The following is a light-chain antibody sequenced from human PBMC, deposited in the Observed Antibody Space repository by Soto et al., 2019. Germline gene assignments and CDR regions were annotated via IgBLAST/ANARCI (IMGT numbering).Light chain of an antibody. CDR1: MSNIGSNT. V-gene: IGLV1-44*01. CDR3: AAWDDSLNGVV. Sequence: QSVLTQPPSASGTPGQRITISCSGSMSNIGSNTANWYQQLPGTAPKVLIYSNNQRPSGVPDRFSGSKSGTSASLAISGLQSEDEADYYCAAWDDSLNGVVFGGGTKLPVL. CDR2: SNN. J-gene: IGLJ2*01.